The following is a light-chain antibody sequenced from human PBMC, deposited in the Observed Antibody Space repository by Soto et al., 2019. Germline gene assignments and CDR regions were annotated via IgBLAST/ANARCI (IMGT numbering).Light chain of an antibody. CDR2: AAS. Sequence: DIQMTQSPSSLSASVGDRVTITCRASQSISIYLNWYQQKPGKALKLLIYAASSLQSGVPSSFSDSASATGFTLTIRSLQPEDFSTCSCRLSYSNLGLTFGGGTKEET. CDR3: RLSYSNLGLT. CDR1: QSISIY. V-gene: IGKV1-39*01. J-gene: IGKJ4*02.